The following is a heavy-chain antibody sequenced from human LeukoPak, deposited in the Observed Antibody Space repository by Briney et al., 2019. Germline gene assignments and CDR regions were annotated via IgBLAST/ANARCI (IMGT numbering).Heavy chain of an antibody. CDR3: ARGPVLRYFDWLSYYYYGMDV. CDR2: ISYDGSNK. V-gene: IGHV3-30*04. J-gene: IGHJ6*02. Sequence: EGSLRLSCAASGFTFSSYAMHWVRQAPGKGLDWVAVISYDGSNKYYADSVKGRFTISRDNSKNTLYLQMNSLRAEDTAVYYCARGPVLRYFDWLSYYYYGMDVWGQGTTVTVSS. D-gene: IGHD3-9*01. CDR1: GFTFSSYA.